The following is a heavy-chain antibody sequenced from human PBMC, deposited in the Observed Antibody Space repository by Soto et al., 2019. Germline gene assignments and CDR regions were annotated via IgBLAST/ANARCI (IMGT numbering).Heavy chain of an antibody. CDR3: ARARGSYYSRIDY. D-gene: IGHD1-26*01. J-gene: IGHJ4*02. V-gene: IGHV3-30-3*01. Sequence: GGSLRLSCAASGFTFSSYAMHWVRQAPGKGLEWVAVISYDGSNKYYADSVKGRFTISRDNSKNTLYLQMNSLRAEDTAVYYCARARGSYYSRIDYWGQGTLVTVS. CDR1: GFTFSSYA. CDR2: ISYDGSNK.